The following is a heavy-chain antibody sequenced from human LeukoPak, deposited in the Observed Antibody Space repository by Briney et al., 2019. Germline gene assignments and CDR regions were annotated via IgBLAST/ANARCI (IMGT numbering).Heavy chain of an antibody. V-gene: IGHV4-39*07. CDR2: IYYSGST. J-gene: IGHJ5*02. CDR3: ARGVELLSTVSTVIQWFDP. Sequence: SETLSLTCTVSGGSISSSSYYWGWIRQPPGKGLEWIGGIYYSGSTYYNPSLKSRVTISVDTSKNQFSLKLSSVTAADTAVYYCARGVELLSTVSTVIQWFDPWGQGTLVTVSS. CDR1: GGSISSSSYY. D-gene: IGHD4-11*01.